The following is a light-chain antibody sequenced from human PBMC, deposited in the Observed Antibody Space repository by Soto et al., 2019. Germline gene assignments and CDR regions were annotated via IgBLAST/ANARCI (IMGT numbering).Light chain of an antibody. V-gene: IGKV1-33*01. Sequence: DIQMAQSPCCLSSSGGDGVTLTCPASQHIRNYLNWYQQKPGKAPKLLIYDASGLQTGVPSRFSGGGSGTDFTLTISSLQPEDIATYYCQKYDNVPITFGQGTRLEIK. CDR1: QHIRNY. CDR2: DAS. J-gene: IGKJ5*01. CDR3: QKYDNVPIT.